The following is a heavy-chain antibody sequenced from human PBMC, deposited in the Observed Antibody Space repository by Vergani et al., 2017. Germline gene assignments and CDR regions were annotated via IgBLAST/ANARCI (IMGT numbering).Heavy chain of an antibody. J-gene: IGHJ5*02. CDR2: INHSGST. Sequence: QVQLQQWGAGLLKPSETLSLTCAIYGGSFSGYYWSWIRQPPGKGLEWIGEINHSGSTNYNPSLKSRVTISVDTSKNQFSLKLSSVTAADTAVYYCARELYNWFDPWGQGTLVTVSS. V-gene: IGHV4-34*01. CDR1: GGSFSGYY. D-gene: IGHD4-23*01. CDR3: ARELYNWFDP.